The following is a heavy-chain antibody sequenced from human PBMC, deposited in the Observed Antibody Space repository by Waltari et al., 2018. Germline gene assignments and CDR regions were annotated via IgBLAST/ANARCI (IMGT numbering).Heavy chain of an antibody. D-gene: IGHD6-13*01. CDR1: GGSFSGYY. V-gene: IGHV4-34*01. CDR2: INHSGST. J-gene: IGHJ6*02. CDR3: ARLGGSSWYYYYGMDV. Sequence: QVQLQQWGAGLLKPSETLSLTCAVYGGSFSGYYWSWIRQPPGKGLEWIGEINHSGSTNHNPSLKSRVTISVDTSKNQFSLKLSSVTAADTAVYYCARLGGSSWYYYYGMDVWGQGTTVTVSS.